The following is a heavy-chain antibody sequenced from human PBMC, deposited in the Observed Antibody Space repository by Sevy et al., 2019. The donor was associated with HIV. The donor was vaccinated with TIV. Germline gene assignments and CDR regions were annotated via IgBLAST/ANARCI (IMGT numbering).Heavy chain of an antibody. Sequence: GGSLRLSCATSGISIDDYTIHWVRQAPGKGLDWVALITWDGSSTYTDSVKGRFTISRDKSKNSLYLQMNSLRTEDSAIYYCAKDITAMAIDDGMDVWGQGTTVTVSS. CDR1: GISIDDYT. J-gene: IGHJ6*02. CDR3: AKDITAMAIDDGMDV. V-gene: IGHV3-43*01. CDR2: ITWDGSST.